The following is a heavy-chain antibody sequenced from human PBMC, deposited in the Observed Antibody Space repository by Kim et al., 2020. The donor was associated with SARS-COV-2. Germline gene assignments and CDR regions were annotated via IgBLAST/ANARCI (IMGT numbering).Heavy chain of an antibody. V-gene: IGHV4-39*07. Sequence: LKSRVTISVDTSKNQFSLKLSSVTAADTAVYYCARVLSSGWMYYYYGMDVWGQGTTVTVSS. J-gene: IGHJ6*02. D-gene: IGHD6-19*01. CDR3: ARVLSSGWMYYYYGMDV.